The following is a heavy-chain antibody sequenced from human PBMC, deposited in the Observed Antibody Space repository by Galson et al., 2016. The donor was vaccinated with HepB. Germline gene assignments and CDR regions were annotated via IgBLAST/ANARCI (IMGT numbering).Heavy chain of an antibody. CDR3: ARDRDRSLDY. CDR2: ISAHNGDT. J-gene: IGHJ4*02. D-gene: IGHD3-10*01. Sequence: SVKVSCKASGYTFTTNGISWVRQAPGQGLEWMGWISAHNGDTNSPQKLQGRVTLTTDTSTRTAYMELRSLTSDDPAGYDCARDRDRSLDYWGQRTLVTVSS. V-gene: IGHV1-18*04. CDR1: GYTFTTNG.